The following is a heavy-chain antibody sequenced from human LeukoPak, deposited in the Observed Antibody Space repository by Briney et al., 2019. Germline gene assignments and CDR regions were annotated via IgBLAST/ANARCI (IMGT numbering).Heavy chain of an antibody. CDR2: IYPGDSDT. CDR1: GYSFTSYW. CDR3: ARRRYCSSTSCLEHFDY. J-gene: IGHJ4*02. D-gene: IGHD2-2*01. V-gene: IGHV5-51*01. Sequence: GESLKISCKGSGYSFTSYWIGWVRQMPGKGLEWMGIIYPGDSDTRYSPSFQGQATISADKPISTAYLQWSSLKASDTAMYYCARRRYCSSTSCLEHFDYWGQGTLVTVSS.